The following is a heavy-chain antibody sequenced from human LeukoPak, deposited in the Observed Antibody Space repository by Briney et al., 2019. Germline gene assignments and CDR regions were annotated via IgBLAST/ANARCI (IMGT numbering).Heavy chain of an antibody. CDR1: GFTFSSYS. CDR2: ISSSSSYI. J-gene: IGHJ5*02. Sequence: GGSLRLSCAASGFTFSSYSMNWVRQAPGKGLEWVSSISSSSSYIYYADSVKGRFTISRDNAKNSLYLQMNSLRAEDTAVYYCARDSGYYYGSGRHNWFDPWGQGTLVTVSS. V-gene: IGHV3-21*04. CDR3: ARDSGYYYGSGRHNWFDP. D-gene: IGHD3-10*01.